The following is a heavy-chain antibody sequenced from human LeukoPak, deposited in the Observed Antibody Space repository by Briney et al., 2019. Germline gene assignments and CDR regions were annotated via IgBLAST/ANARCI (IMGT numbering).Heavy chain of an antibody. CDR3: ARVMYYGSGSKCYDY. J-gene: IGHJ4*02. CDR2: INSDGSST. V-gene: IGHV3-74*01. D-gene: IGHD3-10*01. Sequence: PGGSLRLSCAASGFTFSSYWMHWVRQAPGKGLVWVSRINSDGSSTSYADSVKGRFTISRDNAKNTLYLQMNSLRAEDTAVYYCARVMYYGSGSKCYDYWGQGTLVTVSS. CDR1: GFTFSSYW.